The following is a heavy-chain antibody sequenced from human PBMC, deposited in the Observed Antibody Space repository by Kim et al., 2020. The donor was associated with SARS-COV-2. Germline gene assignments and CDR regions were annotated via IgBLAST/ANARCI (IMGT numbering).Heavy chain of an antibody. Sequence: ASVKVSCKASGYTFTSYGISWVRQAPGQGLEWMGWISAYNGNTNYAQKLQGRVTMTTDTSTSTAYMELRSLRSDDTAVYYCASGTYYYGSGSYDYYYGMDVWGQGTTVTVSS. CDR3: ASGTYYYGSGSYDYYYGMDV. J-gene: IGHJ6*02. D-gene: IGHD3-10*01. CDR1: GYTFTSYG. CDR2: ISAYNGNT. V-gene: IGHV1-18*04.